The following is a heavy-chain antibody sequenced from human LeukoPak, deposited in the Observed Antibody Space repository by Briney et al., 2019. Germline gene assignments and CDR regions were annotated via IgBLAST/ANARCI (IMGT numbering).Heavy chain of an antibody. J-gene: IGHJ4*02. V-gene: IGHV6-1*01. CDR2: TYYRSKWYY. CDR3: ARDSGTHYDSSGYYSHVFDY. CDR1: GDSVSSNSAA. Sequence: SQTLSLTCAISGDSVSSNSAAWNWIRQSPSRGLEWLGRTYYRSKWYYDYAVSVKSRITFNPDTSKDQFSLQLNSVTPEDTAVYYCARDSGTHYDSSGYYSHVFDYWGQGTLVTVSS. D-gene: IGHD3-22*01.